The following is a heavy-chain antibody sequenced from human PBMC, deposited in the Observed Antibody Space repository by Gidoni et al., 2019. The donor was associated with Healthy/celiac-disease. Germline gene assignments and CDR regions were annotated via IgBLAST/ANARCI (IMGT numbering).Heavy chain of an antibody. D-gene: IGHD6-19*01. CDR1: GFTFSSYA. V-gene: IGHV3-23*01. CDR3: AKPRSGQWLVRGSYFDY. Sequence: EVKLLESGGGLVQPGGSLRLSCAASGFTFSSYAMSWVRQAPGKGLEWVSAISGSGGSTYYADSVKGRFTISRDNSKNTLYLQMNSLRAEDTAVYYCAKPRSGQWLVRGSYFDYWGQGTLVTVSS. CDR2: ISGSGGST. J-gene: IGHJ4*02.